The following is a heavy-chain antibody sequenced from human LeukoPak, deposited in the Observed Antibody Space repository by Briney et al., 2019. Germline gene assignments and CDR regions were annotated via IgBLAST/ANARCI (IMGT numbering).Heavy chain of an antibody. CDR2: IYSCGST. D-gene: IGHD6-19*01. Sequence: PGGSLRLSCTASGNTVSSIYMSWVRQAPGKGLEWVSVIYSCGSTYYADSVKGRFTISRDNAKHSLYLQMNGLRAEDTAIYYCASPQWLAFWGQGTLVTVSS. V-gene: IGHV3-66*03. CDR3: ASPQWLAF. J-gene: IGHJ4*02. CDR1: GNTVSSIY.